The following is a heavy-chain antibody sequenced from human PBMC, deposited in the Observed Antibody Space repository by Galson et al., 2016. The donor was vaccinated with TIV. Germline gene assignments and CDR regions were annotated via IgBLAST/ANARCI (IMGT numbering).Heavy chain of an antibody. CDR2: TSYSGNT. Sequence: LSLTCAVSGGSMSSGDYFWSWIRQPPGKGLEWIGHTSYSGNTYYKSSLKGRLFISLDTSKNQFSLRLNSVTAADTAVYYCAKARRVARVVVPATGTAIDYWGQGKLVTVST. CDR1: GGSMSSGDYF. J-gene: IGHJ4*02. V-gene: IGHV4-30-4*01. CDR3: AKARRVARVVVPATGTAIDY. D-gene: IGHD2-21*02.